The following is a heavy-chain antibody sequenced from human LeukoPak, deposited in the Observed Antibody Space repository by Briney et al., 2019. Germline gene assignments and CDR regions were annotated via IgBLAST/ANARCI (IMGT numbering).Heavy chain of an antibody. Sequence: GASVKVSCKASGYTFTSYGISWVRQAPGQGLEWMGWISAYNGNTNYAQKLQGRVTMTTDTSTSTAHMELRSLRSDDTAVYYCARGGLTMVRGVISPGAYYMDVWGKGTTVTVSS. CDR1: GYTFTSYG. J-gene: IGHJ6*03. V-gene: IGHV1-18*01. D-gene: IGHD3-10*01. CDR3: ARGGLTMVRGVISPGAYYMDV. CDR2: ISAYNGNT.